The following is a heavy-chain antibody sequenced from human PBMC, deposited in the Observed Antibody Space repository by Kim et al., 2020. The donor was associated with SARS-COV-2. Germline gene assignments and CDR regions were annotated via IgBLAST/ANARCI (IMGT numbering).Heavy chain of an antibody. CDR1: GMKLSNYW. Sequence: GGSLRLSCAASGMKLSNYWMYWVRQVPGKGLVWVSRINTDGSSTNYADSVKGRFTISRDNAKNTLFLQMNSLRADDTAIYYCPESLTSGPPGTIWGQGT. V-gene: IGHV3-74*01. CDR2: INTDGSST. CDR3: PESLTSGPPGTI. J-gene: IGHJ4*01. D-gene: IGHD6-19*01.